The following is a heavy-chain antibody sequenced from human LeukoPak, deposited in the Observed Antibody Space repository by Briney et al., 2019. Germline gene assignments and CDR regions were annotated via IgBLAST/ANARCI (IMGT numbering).Heavy chain of an antibody. CDR1: GFTFTTYR. J-gene: IGHJ3*02. CDR3: ARYVISGLWYFDI. V-gene: IGHV3-7*01. CDR2: IKEDGSEK. D-gene: IGHD3-22*01. Sequence: GGSLRLSCAGSGFTFTTYRITWVRQAPGKGLEWVASIKEDGSEKYYVDSVEGRFTISRDNAKNSLYLQMNSLRVDDTAVYYCARYVISGLWYFDIWGQGTMVTVSS.